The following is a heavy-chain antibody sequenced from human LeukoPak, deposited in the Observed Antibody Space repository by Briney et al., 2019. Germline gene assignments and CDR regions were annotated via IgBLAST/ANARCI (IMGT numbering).Heavy chain of an antibody. V-gene: IGHV3-23*01. D-gene: IGHD1-26*01. CDR2: ISYSGDKL. J-gene: IGHJ4*02. CDR3: AREGGSFGFDY. Sequence: GGSLSLSCGVCGFTLRSLAMRGVRHARGGGLEWVSAISYSGDKLYNADSVKGRFTISRDNAKNSLYLQMNSLRAEDTAVYYCAREGGSFGFDYWRRGPLATVSS. CDR1: GFTLRSLA.